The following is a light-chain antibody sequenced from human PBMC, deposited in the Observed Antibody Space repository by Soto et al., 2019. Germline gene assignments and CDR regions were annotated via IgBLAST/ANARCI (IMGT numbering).Light chain of an antibody. Sequence: DIQMTQSPSSLSASVGDRVTITCRASQDINYYLAWYQQKPGKVPKLLIYAASTLQSGVPSRFSGSGSGTDFTLTISSLQPEDVATYYCQKYNSAPLTFGGGTKVDI. V-gene: IGKV1-27*01. CDR3: QKYNSAPLT. J-gene: IGKJ4*01. CDR1: QDINYY. CDR2: AAS.